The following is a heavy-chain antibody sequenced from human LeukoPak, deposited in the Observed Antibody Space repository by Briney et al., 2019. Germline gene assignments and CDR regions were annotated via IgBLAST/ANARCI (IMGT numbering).Heavy chain of an antibody. CDR1: GFTFSSYN. V-gene: IGHV3-21*06. CDR2: ITGSSSYI. Sequence: GGSLRLSCAASGFTFSSYNMNWVRQAPGKGLEWVSSITGSSSYIYYADSVKGRFTISRDNAKNSLYLQMDSLRVEDTAEYYCARGVPKTSYYYYYMDVWGKGTTVTVSS. J-gene: IGHJ6*03. CDR3: ARGVPKTSYYYYYMDV. D-gene: IGHD4-11*01.